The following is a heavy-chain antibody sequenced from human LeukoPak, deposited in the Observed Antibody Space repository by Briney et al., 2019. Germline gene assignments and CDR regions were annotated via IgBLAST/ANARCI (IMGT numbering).Heavy chain of an antibody. CDR1: GGSISSTSYY. CDR3: ARVTVATRDRHFDY. V-gene: IGHV4-39*01. CDR2: IYHSGTT. J-gene: IGHJ4*02. Sequence: SETLSLTCTVSGGSISSTSYYWGWIRQPPGKGLECIGSIYHSGTTYDNPSLKSRAAISVDTSKNQFSLKLSSVTAADTAVYYCARVTVATRDRHFDYWGQGTLVTVSS. D-gene: IGHD5-12*01.